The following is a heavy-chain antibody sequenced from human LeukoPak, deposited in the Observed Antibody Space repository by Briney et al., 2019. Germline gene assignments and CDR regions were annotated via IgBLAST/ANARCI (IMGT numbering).Heavy chain of an antibody. CDR3: ARHGYDFWVPVYFDY. D-gene: IGHD3-3*01. V-gene: IGHV4-4*09. Sequence: SETLSLTCTVSGGSISSYYWSWIRQPPGKGLEWIGYIYTSGSTHYKPSPKSRDSLSVDTSQNHFSLKLRSVTAPDTAVYYCARHGYDFWVPVYFDYWGQGTLVTVSS. CDR2: IYTSGST. CDR1: GGSISSYY. J-gene: IGHJ4*02.